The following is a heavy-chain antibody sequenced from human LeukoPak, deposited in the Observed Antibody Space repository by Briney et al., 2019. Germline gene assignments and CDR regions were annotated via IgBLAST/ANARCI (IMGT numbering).Heavy chain of an antibody. D-gene: IGHD6-13*01. J-gene: IGHJ5*02. CDR3: ARDGYSSSWYLSTGGWFDP. Sequence: ASVKVSCKASGYTFTSYYMHWVRQAPGQGLEWMGIINPSGGSTSYAQKFQGRVTMTRDTSTSTVYMELSSLRSEDTAVYYGARDGYSSSWYLSTGGWFDPWGRGTLVTVSS. V-gene: IGHV1-46*01. CDR2: INPSGGST. CDR1: GYTFTSYY.